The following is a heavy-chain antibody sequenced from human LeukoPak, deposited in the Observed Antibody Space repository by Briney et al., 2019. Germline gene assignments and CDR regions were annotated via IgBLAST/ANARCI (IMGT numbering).Heavy chain of an antibody. CDR2: ISSSSSYI. V-gene: IGHV3-21*01. D-gene: IGHD3-22*01. CDR1: GFTFSSYS. CDR3: ARDPTYYYDSSGYARAPFRVAY. J-gene: IGHJ4*02. Sequence: GGSLRLSCAASGFTFSSYSMNWVRQAPGKGLEWVSSISSSSSYIYYADSMKGRFTISSDNAKNSLYLQTNILRSEDTAVYYGARDPTYYYDSSGYARAPFRVAYWSQGTLVTVSA.